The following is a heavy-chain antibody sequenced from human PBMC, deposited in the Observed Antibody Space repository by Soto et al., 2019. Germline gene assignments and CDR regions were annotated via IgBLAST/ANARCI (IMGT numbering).Heavy chain of an antibody. CDR3: AAGGGLPRYY. CDR1: GGSISSYY. CDR2: IYHSGSS. Sequence: PSETLSLTCTVSGGSISSYYWSWIRQPPGKGLEWIGYIYHSGSSNYNPSLKSRVTMSVGTSKNQFPLKLSSVTAADTAVYYCAAGGGLPRYYWGQGTLVTVSS. D-gene: IGHD5-12*01. J-gene: IGHJ4*02. V-gene: IGHV4-59*12.